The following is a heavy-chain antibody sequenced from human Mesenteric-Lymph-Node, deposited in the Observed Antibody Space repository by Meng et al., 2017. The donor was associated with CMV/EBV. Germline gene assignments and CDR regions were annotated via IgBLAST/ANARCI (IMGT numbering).Heavy chain of an antibody. CDR1: AGPSSGSFDY. J-gene: IGHJ5*02. D-gene: IGHD3-10*01. CDR3: ARDTLTYSYGPGWIDP. CDR2: IFYSGSA. Sequence: QVQVPGSGLRLWKPLRGLCLQCPAPAGPSSGSFDYWGWIRQPPGKGLEWIGSIFYSGSAHYNPALESRVTISIDKSKTEFFLNLGSVPAADTAMYFCARDTLTYSYGPGWIDPWGQGTLVTVSS. V-gene: IGHV4-39*02.